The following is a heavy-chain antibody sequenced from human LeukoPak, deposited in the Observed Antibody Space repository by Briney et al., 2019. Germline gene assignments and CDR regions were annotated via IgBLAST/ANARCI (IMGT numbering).Heavy chain of an antibody. D-gene: IGHD2-15*01. J-gene: IGHJ5*02. V-gene: IGHV5-51*01. CDR1: GYSINNYW. CDR3: ARQEYCSGGSCYTWFDP. Sequence: GESLKISCKGSGYSINNYWIGWVRQMPGKGLEWMGIIYLADSDIRYSPSFQGQVTISADKSISTAYLQWSSLKASDTAMYYCARQEYCSGGSCYTWFDPWGQGSLVIVSS. CDR2: IYLADSDI.